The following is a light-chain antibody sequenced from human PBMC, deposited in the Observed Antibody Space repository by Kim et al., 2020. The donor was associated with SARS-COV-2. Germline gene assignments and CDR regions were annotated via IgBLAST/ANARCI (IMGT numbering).Light chain of an antibody. CDR2: DVN. J-gene: IGLJ1*01. V-gene: IGLV2-14*03. Sequence: QSALTQPASVSGSPGQSITISCTGTSNDIGAYNYVSWHQQHPGKAPKLTIYDVNNRPSGVSNRFSGSKSGNTASLTISGLQAEDEAEYYCSSYTSGNTCVFGTGTKVTVL. CDR3: SSYTSGNTCV. CDR1: SNDIGAYNY.